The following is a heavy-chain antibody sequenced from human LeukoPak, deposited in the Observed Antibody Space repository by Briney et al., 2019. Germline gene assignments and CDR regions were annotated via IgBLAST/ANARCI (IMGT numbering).Heavy chain of an antibody. CDR2: IYYSGST. J-gene: IGHJ4*02. Sequence: SETLSLTCTVSGVSISRGSYYWGWIRQPPGKGLGWIGSIYYSGSTYYNPSLKSRVTISVDTSKNQFSLKLSSVTAADTAVYCCARLRYYYDSSGPEYWGQGTLVTVSS. CDR1: GVSISRGSYY. D-gene: IGHD3-22*01. V-gene: IGHV4-39*01. CDR3: ARLRYYYDSSGPEY.